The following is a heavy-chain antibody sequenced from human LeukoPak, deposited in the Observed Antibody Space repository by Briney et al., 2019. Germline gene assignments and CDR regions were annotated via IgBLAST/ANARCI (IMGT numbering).Heavy chain of an antibody. Sequence: SETLSLTCAVYGGSFSGYYWSWIRQPPGKGLGWIGEINHSGSTNYNPSLKSRVTISVDTSKNQFSLKLSSVTAADTAVYYCARARFGGRLLLMPCYYYMDVWGKGTTVTISS. CDR3: ARARFGGRLLLMPCYYYMDV. V-gene: IGHV4-34*01. CDR2: INHSGST. D-gene: IGHD3-22*01. J-gene: IGHJ6*03. CDR1: GGSFSGYY.